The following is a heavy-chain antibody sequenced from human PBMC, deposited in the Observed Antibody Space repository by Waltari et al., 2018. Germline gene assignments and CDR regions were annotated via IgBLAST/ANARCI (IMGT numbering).Heavy chain of an antibody. D-gene: IGHD3-9*01. J-gene: IGHJ6*02. CDR3: AREYYDILTGYYSYYYYGMDV. Sequence: QVQLVESGGGVVQPGRSLRLSCAASGFTFSSYAMHWVRQAPGKGIEWVAVISYDGSNKYYADSVKGRFTISRDNSKNTLYLQMNSLRAEDTAVYYCAREYYDILTGYYSYYYYGMDVWGQGTTVTVSS. CDR1: GFTFSSYA. CDR2: ISYDGSNK. V-gene: IGHV3-30*01.